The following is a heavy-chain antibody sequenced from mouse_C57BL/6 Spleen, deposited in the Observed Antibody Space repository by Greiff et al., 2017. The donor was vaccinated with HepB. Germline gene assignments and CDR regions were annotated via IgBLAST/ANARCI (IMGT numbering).Heavy chain of an antibody. D-gene: IGHD1-1*01. V-gene: IGHV2-2*01. Sequence: VQLVESGPGLVQPSQSLSITCTVSGFSLTSYGVHWVRQSPGKGLEWLGVIWSGGSTDYNAAFISRLSISKDNSKSQVFFKMNSLQADDTAIYYCARNKDGSSHLDYWGQGTTLTVSS. J-gene: IGHJ2*01. CDR2: IWSGGST. CDR3: ARNKDGSSHLDY. CDR1: GFSLTSYG.